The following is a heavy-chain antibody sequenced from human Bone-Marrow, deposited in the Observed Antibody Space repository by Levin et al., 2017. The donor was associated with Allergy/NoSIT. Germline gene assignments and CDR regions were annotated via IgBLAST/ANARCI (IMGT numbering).Heavy chain of an antibody. Sequence: GGSLRLSCKVSGITLSDHSMNWVRQAPGKGLEWVAYISSSSKTIYYADSVKGRFGISRDNAKNSLYLQMNSLRAEDTAIYYCVRDLIAARPAFLSLIGYWGQGTLVTVSS. CDR2: ISSSSKTI. CDR1: GITLSDHS. CDR3: VRDLIAARPAFLSLIGY. J-gene: IGHJ4*02. V-gene: IGHV3-48*04. D-gene: IGHD6-6*01.